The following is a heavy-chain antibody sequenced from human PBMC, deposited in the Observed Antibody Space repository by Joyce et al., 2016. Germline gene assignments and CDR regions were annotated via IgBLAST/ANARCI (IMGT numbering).Heavy chain of an antibody. D-gene: IGHD4-23*01. CDR3: AREYGGTFYFDY. J-gene: IGHJ4*02. V-gene: IGHV1-2*02. CDR1: GFSFSCYY. CDR2: INPDRGYT. Sequence: QVQLVQSGAEVKNPGASVKVSCKASGFSFSCYYIHWVRQAPGQGLEWMGWINPDRGYTIYAQKFQSRVTMTRDTSISTVYLELGRLTSDDTALYYCAREYGGTFYFDYWGQVTLVTVSS.